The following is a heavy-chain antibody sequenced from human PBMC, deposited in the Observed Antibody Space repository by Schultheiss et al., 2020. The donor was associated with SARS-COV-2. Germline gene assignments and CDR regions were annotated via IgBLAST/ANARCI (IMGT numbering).Heavy chain of an antibody. CDR1: GDSISSYY. D-gene: IGHD2-15*01. CDR3: ARVWSLGAALGDAFDI. CDR2: IYYSGST. J-gene: IGHJ3*02. V-gene: IGHV4-59*12. Sequence: SETLSLTCIVSGDSISSYYWSWVRQPPGKGLEWIGSIYYSGSTYYNPSLKSRVTISVDTSKNQFSLKLSSVSAADTAVYYCARVWSLGAALGDAFDIWGQGTMVTVSS.